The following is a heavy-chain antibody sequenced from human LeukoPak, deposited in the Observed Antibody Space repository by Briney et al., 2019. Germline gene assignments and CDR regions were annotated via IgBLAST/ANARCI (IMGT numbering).Heavy chain of an antibody. CDR1: GASISSYY. J-gene: IGHJ5*02. CDR2: INHSGST. V-gene: IGHV4-34*01. CDR3: ARGTGFDP. Sequence: SETLSLTCTVSGASISSYYWSWIRQPPGKGLEWIGEINHSGSTNYNPSLKSRVTISVDTSKNQFSLKLSSVTAADTAVYYCARGTGFDPWGQGTLVTVSS.